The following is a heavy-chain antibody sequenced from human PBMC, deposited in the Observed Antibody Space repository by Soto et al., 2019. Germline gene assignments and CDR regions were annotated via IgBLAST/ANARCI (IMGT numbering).Heavy chain of an antibody. D-gene: IGHD5-18*01. J-gene: IGHJ4*02. CDR1: GGSFSAYY. CDR3: ARHVEDTAMVTNDY. CDR2: INHSGGT. Sequence: KPSETLSLTCAVYGGSFSAYYWSWIRQPPGKGLEWIGEINHSGGTSYNPSLKSRVTISVDTSKNQFSLKLSSVTAADTAVYYCARHVEDTAMVTNDYWGQGTLVTVSS. V-gene: IGHV4-34*01.